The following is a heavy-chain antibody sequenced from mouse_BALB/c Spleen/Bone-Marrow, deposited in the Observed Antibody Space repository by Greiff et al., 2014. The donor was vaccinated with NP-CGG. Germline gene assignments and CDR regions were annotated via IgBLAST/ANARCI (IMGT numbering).Heavy chain of an antibody. V-gene: IGHV5-4*02. CDR3: ARALYGGSYGFAY. J-gene: IGHJ3*01. Sequence: EVKLVESGGGLVKPGGSLKLSCAASGFTFSDYYMYWVRQTPEKRLEWVATISDGGSYTYYPDSVKGRFTISRDNAKNNLYLQMSSLKSEDTAMYYCARALYGGSYGFAYWGQGTLVTVSA. CDR2: ISDGGSYT. CDR1: GFTFSDYY. D-gene: IGHD1-1*01.